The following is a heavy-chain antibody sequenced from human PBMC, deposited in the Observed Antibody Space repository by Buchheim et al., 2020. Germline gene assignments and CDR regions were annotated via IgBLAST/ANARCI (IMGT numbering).Heavy chain of an antibody. CDR2: INHSGST. Sequence: QVQLQQWGAGLLKPSETLSLTCAVYGGSFSGYYWSWIRQPPGKGLEWIGEINHSGSTNYNPSLKSRVTISVDKSKNQFSLKLSSVTAADTAVYYCARRWLLVVYAPIFGWFDPWGQGTL. CDR3: ARRWLLVVYAPIFGWFDP. CDR1: GGSFSGYY. D-gene: IGHD2-8*02. V-gene: IGHV4-34*01. J-gene: IGHJ5*02.